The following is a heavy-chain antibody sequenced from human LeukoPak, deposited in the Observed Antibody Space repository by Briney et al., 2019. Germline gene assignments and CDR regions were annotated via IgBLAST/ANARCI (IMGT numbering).Heavy chain of an antibody. CDR1: GGSISSSSYY. CDR2: IYYSGST. CDR3: ARRLNYYGSGRQNFDY. J-gene: IGHJ4*02. D-gene: IGHD3-10*01. V-gene: IGHV4-39*01. Sequence: PSETLSLTCTVSGGSISSSSYYWGWIRQPPGKGLEWIGSIYYSGSTYYNPSLKSRVTISVDTSKNQFSLKLSSVTAADTAVYYCARRLNYYGSGRQNFDYWGQGTLVTVSS.